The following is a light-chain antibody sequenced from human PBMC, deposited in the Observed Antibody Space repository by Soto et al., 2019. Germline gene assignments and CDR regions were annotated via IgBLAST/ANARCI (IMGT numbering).Light chain of an antibody. V-gene: IGKV3-20*01. CDR3: QQYGSSPVT. Sequence: EIVLTQSPGTLSLSPGERATLSCRASQSVSSSYLAWYQQKPGQAPRLLIYGASSRATGIPDRFSGSGSGTDFTFTISRLEPADFTVYYCQQYGSSPVTFGQGTKVEIK. CDR2: GAS. CDR1: QSVSSSY. J-gene: IGKJ1*01.